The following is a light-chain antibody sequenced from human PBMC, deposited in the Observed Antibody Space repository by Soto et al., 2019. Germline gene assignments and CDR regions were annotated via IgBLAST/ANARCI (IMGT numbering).Light chain of an antibody. J-gene: IGKJ5*01. CDR3: QQRSDWHT. CDR1: QSVSSY. V-gene: IGKV3-11*01. CDR2: DAS. Sequence: IVSTQSAGTPSLSAGERAPLSSRASQSVSSYLAWYQQKPGQAPMLLIYDASNRATGIPARFSGSGSGTDLTLTISSLEPEDFAVYCCQQRSDWHTFGQGTRREIK.